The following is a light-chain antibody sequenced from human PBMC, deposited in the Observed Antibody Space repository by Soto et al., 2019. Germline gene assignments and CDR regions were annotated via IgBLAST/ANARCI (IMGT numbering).Light chain of an antibody. Sequence: QSALTQPPPASGSPGQSVTISCTGTNNDVGRYNYVSWYQQHPGKAPKVIISDVSERPSGVPDRFSGSKSGNTASLTVSGLQAEDEADYYCSSYAGSNIWVFGGGTKVTVL. V-gene: IGLV2-8*01. J-gene: IGLJ3*02. CDR1: NNDVGRYNY. CDR3: SSYAGSNIWV. CDR2: DVS.